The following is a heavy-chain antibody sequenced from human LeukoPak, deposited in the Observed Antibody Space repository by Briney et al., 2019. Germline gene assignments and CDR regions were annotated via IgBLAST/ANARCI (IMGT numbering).Heavy chain of an antibody. D-gene: IGHD3-3*01. Sequence: GGSLRLSCAASGFTFSSYWMHWVRQAPGKGLMWVSHINTDGSATNYADSVKGRFTISRDNAKNTLYLQMNSLRAEDTAVYYCVSGSLQSGYNFDYWGQGALVTVSS. CDR1: GFTFSSYW. V-gene: IGHV3-74*01. J-gene: IGHJ4*02. CDR3: VSGSLQSGYNFDY. CDR2: INTDGSAT.